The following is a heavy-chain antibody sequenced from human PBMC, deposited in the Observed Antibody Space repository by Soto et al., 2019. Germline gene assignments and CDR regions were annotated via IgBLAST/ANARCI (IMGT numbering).Heavy chain of an antibody. CDR3: AKVQYISGWFGDAFEI. J-gene: IGHJ3*02. CDR1: GFTFSNHA. CDR2: ISGSGDGT. D-gene: IGHD6-19*01. V-gene: IGHV3-23*01. Sequence: GGSLRLSCAASGFTFSNHAMSWVRQAPGKGLEWVSAISGSGDGTYYADPVKGRFTISRDNSKNTLYLQLNSLRAEDTAVYYCAKVQYISGWFGDAFEIWGQGTMVTVS.